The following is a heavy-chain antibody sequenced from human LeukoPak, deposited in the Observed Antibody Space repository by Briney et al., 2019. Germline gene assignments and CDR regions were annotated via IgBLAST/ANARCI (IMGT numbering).Heavy chain of an antibody. D-gene: IGHD3-9*01. CDR1: GYTFTGYY. CDR2: INPNSGGT. Sequence: ASVKVSCKASGYTFTGYYMHWVRQAPGQGLEWMGWINPNSGGTNYAQKFQGRVTMTRDTSTSTAYMELSRLRSDDTAVYYCARGYYDILTGYYEYYFDYWGQGTLVTVSS. J-gene: IGHJ4*02. V-gene: IGHV1-2*02. CDR3: ARGYYDILTGYYEYYFDY.